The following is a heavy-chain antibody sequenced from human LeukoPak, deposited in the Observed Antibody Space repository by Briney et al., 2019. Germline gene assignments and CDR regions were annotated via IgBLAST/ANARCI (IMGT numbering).Heavy chain of an antibody. CDR1: GGSFSSGGYY. V-gene: IGHV4-31*03. CDR3: ARDWSNYFDY. J-gene: IGHJ4*02. CDR2: IYYSGST. Sequence: SQTLSLTCTVSGGSFSSGGYYWSWIRQHPGKGLEWIGYIYYSGSTYYNPSLRSRDTISLDTSKNQFSLKLSSVTAADTAVYYCARDWSNYFDYWGQGTLVTVSS.